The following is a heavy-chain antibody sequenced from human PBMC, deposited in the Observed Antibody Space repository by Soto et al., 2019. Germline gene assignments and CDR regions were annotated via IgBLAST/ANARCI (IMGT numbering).Heavy chain of an antibody. D-gene: IGHD6-13*01. CDR1: GGSVSSGSYY. CDR3: ARGGIAAAGIYYYYGMDV. V-gene: IGHV4-61*01. CDR2: IYYSGST. Sequence: QVQLQESGPGLVKPSETLSLTCTVSGGSVSSGSYYWSWIRQPPGKGLEWIGYIYYSGSTNYNPSLKSRVTISVDTSKNQFSLKLSSVTAADTAVYYCARGGIAAAGIYYYYGMDVWGQGTTVTVSS. J-gene: IGHJ6*02.